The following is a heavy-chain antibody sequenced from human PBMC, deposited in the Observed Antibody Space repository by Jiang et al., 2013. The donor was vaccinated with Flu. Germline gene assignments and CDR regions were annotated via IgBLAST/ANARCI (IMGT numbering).Heavy chain of an antibody. Sequence: KGLEWIGYIYYMGAPTTTRPSKSRVTISVDTSKNQFSLKLSSVTAADTAVYYCARGLSEGYGSGSYLFDYWGQGTLVTVSS. CDR3: ARGLSEGYGSGSYLFDY. J-gene: IGHJ4*02. V-gene: IGHV4-31*02. D-gene: IGHD3-10*01. CDR2: IYYMGAP.